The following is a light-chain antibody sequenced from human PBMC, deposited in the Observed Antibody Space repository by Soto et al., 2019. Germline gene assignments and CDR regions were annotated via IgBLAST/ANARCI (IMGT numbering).Light chain of an antibody. CDR2: WAS. J-gene: IGKJ1*01. CDR1: QIVLYSSNNKNY. Sequence: DIGMTQSPTYLGVSLGDRATINCKASQIVLYSSNNKNYLAWYQQKPGQPPKLLIYWASTRESGVPDRFSGSGSGTDFTLTISSLRAEDVAVYYCQQYYSTPWTFGQGTKVDI. V-gene: IGKV4-1*01. CDR3: QQYYSTPWT.